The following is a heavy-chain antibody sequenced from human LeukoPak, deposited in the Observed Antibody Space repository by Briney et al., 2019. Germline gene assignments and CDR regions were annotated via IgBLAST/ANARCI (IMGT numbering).Heavy chain of an antibody. CDR2: INPSGGST. CDR1: GYTFTIYY. D-gene: IGHD3-22*01. CDR3: ARGDYYDSSGPDGVYYMDV. J-gene: IGHJ6*03. Sequence: ASVKVSCKASGYTFTIYYMHWVRQAPGQGLEWMGIINPSGGSTSYAQKFQGRVTMTRDTSTSTVYMELSSLRSEDTAVYYCARGDYYDSSGPDGVYYMDVWGKGTTVTVSS. V-gene: IGHV1-46*01.